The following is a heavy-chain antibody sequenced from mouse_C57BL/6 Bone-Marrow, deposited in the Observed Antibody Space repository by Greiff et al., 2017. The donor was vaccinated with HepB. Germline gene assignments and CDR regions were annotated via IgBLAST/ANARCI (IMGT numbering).Heavy chain of an antibody. CDR2: IDPSDSYT. J-gene: IGHJ1*03. Sequence: QVQLKQPGAELVMPGASVKLSCKASGYTFTSYWMHWVKQRPGQGLEWIGEIDPSDSYTNYNQKFKGKSTLNVDKSSSTAYMQLSSLTSEDSAVYYCARRGFYWYFDVWGTGTTVTVSS. V-gene: IGHV1-69*01. CDR1: GYTFTSYW. CDR3: ARRGFYWYFDV.